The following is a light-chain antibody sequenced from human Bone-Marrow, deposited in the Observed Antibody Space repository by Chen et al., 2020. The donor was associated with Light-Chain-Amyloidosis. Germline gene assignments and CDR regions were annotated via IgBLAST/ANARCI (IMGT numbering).Light chain of an antibody. CDR1: DLPTKY. CDR3: QSADSSGTYEVI. Sequence: SYELTQPPSVSVSPGQTARITCSGDDLPTKYAYWYQQTPGQAPVLVIHRDTERPSGISERVSGASSGTTATLTISGVQAEDEADDHCQSADSSGTYEVIFGGGTKLTVL. J-gene: IGLJ2*01. CDR2: RDT. V-gene: IGLV3-25*03.